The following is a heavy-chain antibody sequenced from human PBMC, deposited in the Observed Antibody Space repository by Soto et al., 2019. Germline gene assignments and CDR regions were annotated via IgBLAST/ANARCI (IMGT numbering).Heavy chain of an antibody. V-gene: IGHV3-30-3*01. CDR1: GFTFSSYA. CDR3: VSTMDV. J-gene: IGHJ6*02. CDR2: ISYDGSNK. Sequence: QVQLVESGGGVVQPGRSLRLSCAASGFTFSSYAMHWVRQAPGKGLEWVAVISYDGSNKYYADSVKGRFTISRDNSKNTLYLQMNSLRDEDTAVYYCVSTMDVWGQGTTVTVSS.